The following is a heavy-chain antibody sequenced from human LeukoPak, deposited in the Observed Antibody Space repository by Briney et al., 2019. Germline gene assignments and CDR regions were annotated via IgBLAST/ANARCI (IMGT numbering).Heavy chain of an antibody. CDR2: ISGSGAST. CDR1: GFTFSSYA. J-gene: IGHJ4*02. D-gene: IGHD6-13*01. Sequence: PGGSLRLSCAASGFTFSSYAMGWVRQAPGKGLEWVSAISGSGASTYYADSVKGRFTISRDNSKSTLNLQMNSLRAEDTAVYYCARAKSIAAAGIFDYWGQGTLVTVSS. CDR3: ARAKSIAAAGIFDY. V-gene: IGHV3-23*01.